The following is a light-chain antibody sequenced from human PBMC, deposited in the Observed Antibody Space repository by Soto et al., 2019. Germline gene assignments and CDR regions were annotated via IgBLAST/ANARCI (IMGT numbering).Light chain of an antibody. Sequence: ENVLTQSPGTLSLSPGERATLSCRASQTVSSYLTWYQQRPGPAPRLLIYGASKRATGIPDRFSGSGSGTDFTIHISMLEHDDFALYYCQQYGTSPITFGQGTRLEIK. CDR2: GAS. CDR3: QQYGTSPIT. V-gene: IGKV3-20*01. CDR1: QTVSSY. J-gene: IGKJ5*01.